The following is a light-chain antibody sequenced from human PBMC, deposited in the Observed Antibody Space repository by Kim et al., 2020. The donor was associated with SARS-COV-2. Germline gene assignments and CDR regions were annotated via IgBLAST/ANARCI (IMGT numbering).Light chain of an antibody. CDR2: DVN. CDR3: CSYAGGYTQVA. Sequence: QSVTLSCTGTSSDVGGYNYVSWYQQFPGNAPRLMIYDVNKRPSGVPDRFSASKSGNTASLTISGLQADDEADYYCCSYAGGYTQVAFGGGTKLTVL. V-gene: IGLV2-11*03. CDR1: SSDVGGYNY. J-gene: IGLJ2*01.